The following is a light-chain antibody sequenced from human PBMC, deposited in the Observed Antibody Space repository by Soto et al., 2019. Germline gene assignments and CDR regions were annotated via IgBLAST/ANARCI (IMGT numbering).Light chain of an antibody. CDR1: QSINNW. CDR2: DAS. V-gene: IGKV1-5*01. J-gene: IGKJ2*01. CDR3: QQYHVYDMYT. Sequence: DIHMTQSPSTLSASVGDRVTITCRASQSINNWLAWYQQKPGKAPQLLIYDASSLKSGVPSRFSGSGFGTEFTLTISSLQPDDFATYHCQQYHVYDMYTFGQGTKVDIK.